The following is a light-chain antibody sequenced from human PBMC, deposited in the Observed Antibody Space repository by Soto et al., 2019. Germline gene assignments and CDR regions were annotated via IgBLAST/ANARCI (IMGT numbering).Light chain of an antibody. CDR1: QSVSSY. Sequence: DIVMTQSPASLSSSLGERATLSCRASQSVSSYLNWYQQKPGQAPKLLIYAASSILSGFPSRFSGSGSGTDFSLTISSLEPEDSAAYYCQQYNSPPLEFGGGTKVEIK. CDR3: QQYNSPPLE. CDR2: AAS. V-gene: IGKV1-39*01. J-gene: IGKJ4*02.